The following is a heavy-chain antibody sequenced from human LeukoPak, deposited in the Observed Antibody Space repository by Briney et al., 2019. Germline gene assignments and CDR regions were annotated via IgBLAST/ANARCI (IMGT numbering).Heavy chain of an antibody. CDR2: ISGSGGST. D-gene: IGHD2-15*01. CDR1: RFTFSSYA. CDR3: AKALSCSGGSCYSFDY. Sequence: HPGGSLRLSCAASRFTFSSYAMSWVRQAPGKGLEWVSAISGSGGSTYYADSVKGRFTISRDNSKNTLYLQTNSLRAEDTAVYYCAKALSCSGGSCYSFDYWGQGTLVTVSS. V-gene: IGHV3-23*01. J-gene: IGHJ4*02.